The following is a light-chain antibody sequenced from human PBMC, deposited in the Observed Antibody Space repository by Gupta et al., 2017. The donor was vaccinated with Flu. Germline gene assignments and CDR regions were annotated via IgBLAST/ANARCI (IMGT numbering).Light chain of an antibody. CDR2: GAS. CDR1: QSVSSSY. CDR3: QHYGSSPYT. V-gene: IGKV3-20*01. J-gene: IGKJ2*01. Sequence: ERATLSCRASQSVSSSYLAWYQQKPGQAPRLLIYGASSRATGIPDRFSGSGSGTDFTLTISRLEPEDIAMYYCQHYGSSPYTFGQGTKLEIK.